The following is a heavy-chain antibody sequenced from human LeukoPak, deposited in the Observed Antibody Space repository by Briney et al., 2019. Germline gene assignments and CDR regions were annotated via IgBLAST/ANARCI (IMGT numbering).Heavy chain of an antibody. V-gene: IGHV4-59*12. CDR2: IYYSGST. D-gene: IGHD3-10*01. J-gene: IGHJ3*02. CDR1: GGSISSYY. CDR3: ARVAHPGGVSYYGSGYDAFDI. Sequence: SETLSLTCTVSGGSISSYYWSWIRQPPGKGLEWIGYIYYSGSTNYNPSLKSRVTMSVNTSKNQFSLKLSSVTAADTAVYYCARVAHPGGVSYYGSGYDAFDIWGQGTMVTVSS.